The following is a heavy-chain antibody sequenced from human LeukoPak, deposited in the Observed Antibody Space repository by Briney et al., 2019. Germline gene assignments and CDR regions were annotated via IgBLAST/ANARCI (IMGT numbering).Heavy chain of an antibody. J-gene: IGHJ6*02. Sequence: ASVKVSCKASGYTFTSYGISWVRQAPGQGLERMGWISAYNGNTNYAQKLQGRVTMTTDTSTSTAYMELRSLRSDDTAVYYCARYYDFWSGYYHGMDVWGQGTTVTVSS. V-gene: IGHV1-18*01. CDR3: ARYYDFWSGYYHGMDV. CDR1: GYTFTSYG. CDR2: ISAYNGNT. D-gene: IGHD3-3*01.